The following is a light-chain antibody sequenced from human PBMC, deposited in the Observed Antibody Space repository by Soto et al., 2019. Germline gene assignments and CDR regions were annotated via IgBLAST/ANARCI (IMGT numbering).Light chain of an antibody. CDR1: QSINTY. Sequence: DIQMTQSPSSLSASVLDIFTITCLASQSINTYLNWYQQRPGKAPNLLIYAASSLQSGVPSRFSGSGSGTDFTLTISSLQPEDFATYYCQQSYGTLITFGQGTRLEIK. J-gene: IGKJ5*01. CDR2: AAS. V-gene: IGKV1-39*01. CDR3: QQSYGTLIT.